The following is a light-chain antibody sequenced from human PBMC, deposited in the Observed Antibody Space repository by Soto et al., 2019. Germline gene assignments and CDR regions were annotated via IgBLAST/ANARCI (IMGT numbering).Light chain of an antibody. CDR1: NIGIKS. J-gene: IGLJ3*02. Sequence: SYELTQPPSVPVAPGQTATITCGGNNIGIKSVQWYQQKPGQAPVLVVHDDGDRPSGIPERVSGSNSGNTATLTISRVEAGDEADYYCQVWDSSSDHPVFGGGTKLTVL. CDR2: DDG. V-gene: IGLV3-21*02. CDR3: QVWDSSSDHPV.